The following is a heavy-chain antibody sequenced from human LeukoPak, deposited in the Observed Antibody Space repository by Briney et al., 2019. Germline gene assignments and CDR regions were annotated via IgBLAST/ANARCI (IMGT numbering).Heavy chain of an antibody. Sequence: TGGSLRLSCAASGFTFSSYGMHWVRQAPGKGLEWVAVISYDGSNKYYADSVKGRFTISRDNSKNTLYLQMNSLRAEDTAVYYCAKDKGGIAVAGIFGRGYYYYYMDVWGKGTTVTVSS. CDR3: AKDKGGIAVAGIFGRGYYYYYMDV. CDR1: GFTFSSYG. J-gene: IGHJ6*03. D-gene: IGHD6-19*01. CDR2: ISYDGSNK. V-gene: IGHV3-30*18.